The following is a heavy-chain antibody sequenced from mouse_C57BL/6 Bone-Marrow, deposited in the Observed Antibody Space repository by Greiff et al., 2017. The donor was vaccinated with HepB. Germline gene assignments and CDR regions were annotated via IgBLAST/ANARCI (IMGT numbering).Heavy chain of an antibody. CDR1: GYTFTDYE. CDR3: TRDYGSSLYYFDY. D-gene: IGHD1-1*01. CDR2: IDPETGGT. Sequence: QVQLQQSGAELVRPGASVTLSCKASGYTFTDYEMHWVKQTPVHGLEWIGAIDPETGGTAYNQKFKGKAILTADKSSSTAYMELRSLTSEDSAVYYCTRDYGSSLYYFDYWGQGTTLTVSS. J-gene: IGHJ2*01. V-gene: IGHV1-15*01.